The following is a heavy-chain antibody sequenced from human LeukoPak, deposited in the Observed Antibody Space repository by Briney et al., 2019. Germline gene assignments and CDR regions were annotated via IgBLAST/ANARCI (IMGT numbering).Heavy chain of an antibody. CDR3: ARARYYYDSSGYFADY. D-gene: IGHD3-22*01. Sequence: PGGSLRLSCAASGFTFRSYSMNWVRQAPGKGLEWVSYISSSSSTIYYADSVEGRFTISRDNAKNSLYLQMNSLRDEDTAVYYCARARYYYDSSGYFADYWGQGTVVTVSS. CDR2: ISSSSSTI. J-gene: IGHJ4*02. V-gene: IGHV3-48*02. CDR1: GFTFRSYS.